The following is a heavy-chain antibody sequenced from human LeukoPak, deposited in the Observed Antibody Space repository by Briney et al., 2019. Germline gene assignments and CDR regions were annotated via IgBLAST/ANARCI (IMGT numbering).Heavy chain of an antibody. J-gene: IGHJ3*02. CDR2: IIPIFGTA. Sequence: ASVKVSCKASGGTFSSYAISWVRQAPGQGLEWMGGIIPIFGTANYAQKFQGRVMITTDESTSTAYMELSSLRSEDTAVYYCAREGSMIHAFDIWGQGTMVTVSS. D-gene: IGHD3-22*01. CDR3: AREGSMIHAFDI. V-gene: IGHV1-69*05. CDR1: GGTFSSYA.